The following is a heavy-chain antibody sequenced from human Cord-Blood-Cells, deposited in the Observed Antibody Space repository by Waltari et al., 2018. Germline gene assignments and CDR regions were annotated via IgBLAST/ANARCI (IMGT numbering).Heavy chain of an antibody. Sequence: QVQLVQSGAEVKKPGASVKVSCKASGYTFPSYAINWVRQATGQGLEWMGWMNPNSGNTGYAQKFQGRVTITRNTSISTAYMELSSLRSEDTAVYYCARRYYYGSGSYYNFDYWGQGTLVTVSS. J-gene: IGHJ4*02. CDR1: GYTFPSYA. CDR3: ARRYYYGSGSYYNFDY. V-gene: IGHV1-8*03. CDR2: MNPNSGNT. D-gene: IGHD3-10*01.